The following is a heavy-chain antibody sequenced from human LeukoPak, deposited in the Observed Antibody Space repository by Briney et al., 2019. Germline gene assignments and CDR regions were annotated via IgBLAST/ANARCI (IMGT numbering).Heavy chain of an antibody. Sequence: GRSLRLSCTASGFTFDDYDMHWVRQAPGKGLEWFSGISWNSGSIGYADSVKGRFTISRDNAKNSLYLQMNSLRAEDTALYYCAKVETIHRDASYFDYWGQGTLVTVSS. D-gene: IGHD3-3*01. CDR2: ISWNSGSI. J-gene: IGHJ4*02. CDR3: AKVETIHRDASYFDY. CDR1: GFTFDDYD. V-gene: IGHV3-9*01.